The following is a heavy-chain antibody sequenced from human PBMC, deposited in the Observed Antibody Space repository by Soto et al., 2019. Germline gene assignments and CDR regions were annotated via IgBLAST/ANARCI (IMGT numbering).Heavy chain of an antibody. J-gene: IGHJ4*02. CDR2: IYYSGST. D-gene: IGHD6-13*01. V-gene: IGHV4-39*01. CDR1: GGSISSSSYY. Sequence: QLQLQESGPGLVKPSETLSLTCTVSGGSISSSSYYWGWIRQPPGKGLEWIGSIYYSGSTYYNPSLKSRVTISVDTSKNQFSLKLSSVTAADTAVYYCARYLREAAAAVHDLYYFDYWGQGTLVTVSS. CDR3: ARYLREAAAAVHDLYYFDY.